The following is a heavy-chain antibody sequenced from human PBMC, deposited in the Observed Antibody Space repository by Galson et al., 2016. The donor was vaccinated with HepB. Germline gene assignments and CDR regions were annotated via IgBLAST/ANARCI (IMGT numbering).Heavy chain of an antibody. CDR3: AREMGYQLPSNV. V-gene: IGHV1-46*01. Sequence: SVKVPCKASGYTFTNYHIHWVRQAPGQGLEWMGIINPYDGSSSSSQKFRGRVTMTRDTSTNTLYMELSSLKSEDTSTYYCAREMGYQLPSNVWGKGTPVTVSS. D-gene: IGHD2-2*01. CDR2: INPYDGSS. CDR1: GYTFTNYH. J-gene: IGHJ6*04.